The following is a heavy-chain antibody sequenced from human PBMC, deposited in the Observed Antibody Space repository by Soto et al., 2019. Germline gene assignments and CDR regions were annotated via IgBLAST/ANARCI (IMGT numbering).Heavy chain of an antibody. D-gene: IGHD6-6*01. CDR2: ISGSVGST. J-gene: IGHJ5*02. V-gene: IGHV3-23*01. CDR1: GFTFSSYA. CDR3: AKDGLIAARTPLGWFER. Sequence: GSLRLSCAASGFTFSSYAMSWVRQAPGKGLEWVSAISGSVGSTYYADSVKGRFTISRDNSKNTLYLQMNSLRAEDTAVYYCAKDGLIAARTPLGWFERWGKGTMVTVSA.